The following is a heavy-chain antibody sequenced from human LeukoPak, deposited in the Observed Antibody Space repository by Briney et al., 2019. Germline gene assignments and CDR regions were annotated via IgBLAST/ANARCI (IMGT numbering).Heavy chain of an antibody. Sequence: PPGGSLRLSCAASGFTFSSYSMNWVRQAPGKGLEWVSYISSSSSTIYYADSVKGRFTIPRDNAKNSLYLQMNSLRDEDTAVYYCARDRDYCSSTSCYSDAFDIWGQGTMVTVSS. CDR2: ISSSSSTI. J-gene: IGHJ3*02. CDR1: GFTFSSYS. V-gene: IGHV3-48*02. D-gene: IGHD2-2*01. CDR3: ARDRDYCSSTSCYSDAFDI.